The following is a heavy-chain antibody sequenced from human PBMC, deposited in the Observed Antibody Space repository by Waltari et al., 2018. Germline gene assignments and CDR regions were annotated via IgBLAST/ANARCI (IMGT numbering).Heavy chain of an antibody. CDR3: AKLTPPEDY. Sequence: EVQLVESGGSLVQPGGSLRLSCATSGFSFSSSWMHWVHHSPGKGLVWVSRINSEGGGIGYADSVRGRFTVSRDNARNTLYLQMNSLRDEDTAVYYCAKLTPPEDYWGQGTLVTVSS. CDR2: INSEGGGI. D-gene: IGHD7-27*01. J-gene: IGHJ4*02. V-gene: IGHV3-74*01. CDR1: GFSFSSSW.